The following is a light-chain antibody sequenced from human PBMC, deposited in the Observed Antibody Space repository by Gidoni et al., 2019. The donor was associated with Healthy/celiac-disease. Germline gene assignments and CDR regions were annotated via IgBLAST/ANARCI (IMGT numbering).Light chain of an antibody. CDR2: DAS. V-gene: IGKV3-11*01. J-gene: IGKJ1*01. CDR1: QSVSSY. Sequence: EIVLTQSPATLSLSPGERATLSCRASQSVSSYLAWYQQKPGQAPRLLIYDASNRATGIPGRFSGSGSGTDFTLTISSLEPEDFAVYYCQQPSWTFGQGTKVEIK. CDR3: QQPSWT.